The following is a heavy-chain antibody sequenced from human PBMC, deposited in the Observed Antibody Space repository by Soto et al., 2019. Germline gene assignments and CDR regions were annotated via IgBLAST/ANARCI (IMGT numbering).Heavy chain of an antibody. J-gene: IGHJ6*02. Sequence: ASVKVSCKASGYTFTGYYMHWVRQAPGQGLEWMGWINPNSGGTNHAQKFQGRVTMTRDTSISTAYMELSRLRSDDTAVYYCARAGGDTAMAYYYYYGMDVWGQGTTVTVSS. CDR1: GYTFTGYY. CDR3: ARAGGDTAMAYYYYYGMDV. V-gene: IGHV1-2*02. D-gene: IGHD5-18*01. CDR2: INPNSGGT.